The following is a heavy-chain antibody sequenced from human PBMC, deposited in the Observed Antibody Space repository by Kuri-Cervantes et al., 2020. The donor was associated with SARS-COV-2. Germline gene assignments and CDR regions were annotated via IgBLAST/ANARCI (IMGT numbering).Heavy chain of an antibody. Sequence: GESLKISCAASGLTLSSYGMHWVRQAPGKGLEWVAVISYDGSNKYYADSVKGRFTISRDNSKSTLYLQMSSLRAEDTAVYYCARDLSGRFDPWGQGTLVTVSS. CDR3: ARDLSGRFDP. J-gene: IGHJ5*02. V-gene: IGHV3-30*03. CDR1: GLTLSSYG. D-gene: IGHD5/OR15-5a*01. CDR2: ISYDGSNK.